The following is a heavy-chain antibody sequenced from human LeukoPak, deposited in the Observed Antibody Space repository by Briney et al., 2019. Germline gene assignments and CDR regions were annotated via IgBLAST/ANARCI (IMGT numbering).Heavy chain of an antibody. CDR3: ARVFRYGSGSPGPFDY. V-gene: IGHV1-18*01. CDR2: ISAYNGNT. Sequence: ASVKVSCKASGYTFTSYGISWVRQAPGQRLEWMGWISAYNGNTNYAQKLQGRVTMTTDTSTSTAYMERRSLRSDDTAVYYCARVFRYGSGSPGPFDYWGQGTLVTVSS. D-gene: IGHD3-10*01. CDR1: GYTFTSYG. J-gene: IGHJ4*02.